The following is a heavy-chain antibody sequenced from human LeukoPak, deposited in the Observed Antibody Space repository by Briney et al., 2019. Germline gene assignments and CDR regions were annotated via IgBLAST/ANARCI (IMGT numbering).Heavy chain of an antibody. Sequence: PSETLSLTCTVSGGSISSYYWSWIRQPPGKGLEWIGYIYYSGSTNNNPSLKSRVTISVDTSKKQFSLKLSSVTAADTAVYYCARGWEARAFDIWGQGTMVTVSS. CDR1: GGSISSYY. CDR3: ARGWEARAFDI. D-gene: IGHD1-26*01. V-gene: IGHV4-59*01. J-gene: IGHJ3*02. CDR2: IYYSGST.